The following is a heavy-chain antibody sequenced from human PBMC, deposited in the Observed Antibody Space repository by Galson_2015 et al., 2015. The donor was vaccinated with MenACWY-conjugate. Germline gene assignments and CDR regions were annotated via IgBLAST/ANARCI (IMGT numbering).Heavy chain of an antibody. D-gene: IGHD1-26*01. CDR2: IRSGGHNT. V-gene: IGHV3-23*01. CDR1: GFTFSNYG. Sequence: SLRLSCAASGFTFSNYGMNWVRQAPGKGLEWVSTIRSGGHNTFYADSVNGRFTISRDDSKNTLHLQVDSLRAEDTAVYYCAKTRGASFYFDSWGQGTLVTVSS. J-gene: IGHJ4*02. CDR3: AKTRGASFYFDS.